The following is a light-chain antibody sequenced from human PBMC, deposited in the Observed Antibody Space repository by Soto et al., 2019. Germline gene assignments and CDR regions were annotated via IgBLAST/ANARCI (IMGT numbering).Light chain of an antibody. Sequence: DIPMTQSASSLSSKLGDRVTITCRASQSISRYLNWYQQKPGKAPNLLIYVASSLQSEVPSRFSGSGSGTDFTLTITSLQAEDFATYYCQQSYGTPITFAEGTRLEI. J-gene: IGKJ5*01. CDR3: QQSYGTPIT. V-gene: IGKV1-39*01. CDR2: VAS. CDR1: QSISRY.